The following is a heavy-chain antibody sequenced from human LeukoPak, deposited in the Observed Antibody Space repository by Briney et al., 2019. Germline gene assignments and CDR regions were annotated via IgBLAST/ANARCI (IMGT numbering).Heavy chain of an antibody. CDR2: IYHSGST. V-gene: IGHV4-38-2*02. Sequence: PSETLSLTCTVSGYSISSGYYWGWIRQPPGKGLEWIGSIYHSGSTYYNPSLKSRVTISVDTSKNQFSLKLSSVTAADTAVYYCARDRHYDILTGYSWTHDAFDIWGQGTMVTVSS. CDR3: ARDRHYDILTGYSWTHDAFDI. D-gene: IGHD3-9*01. CDR1: GYSISSGYY. J-gene: IGHJ3*02.